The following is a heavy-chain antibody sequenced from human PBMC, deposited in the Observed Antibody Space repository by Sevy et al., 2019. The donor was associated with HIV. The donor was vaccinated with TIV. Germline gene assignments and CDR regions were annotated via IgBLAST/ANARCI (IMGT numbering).Heavy chain of an antibody. Sequence: SETLSLTCTVSGYSISSGYYWGWIRQPPGKGLEWIGSIYDSGSTYYNPSLKSRVTISVDTSKNQFSLKLGSVTAADTAVYYCAREGGGGATFDYWGQGTLVTVSS. D-gene: IGHD1-26*01. CDR2: IYDSGST. V-gene: IGHV4-38-2*02. CDR3: AREGGGGATFDY. J-gene: IGHJ4*02. CDR1: GYSISSGYY.